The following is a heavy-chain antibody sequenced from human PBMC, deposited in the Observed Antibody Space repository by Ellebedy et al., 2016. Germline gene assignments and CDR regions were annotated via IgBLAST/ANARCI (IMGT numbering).Heavy chain of an antibody. CDR3: ARGRNDYADYLEILWYMDI. J-gene: IGHJ6*04. D-gene: IGHD4-17*01. V-gene: IGHV3-49*03. CDR1: RFMFGDYP. Sequence: GGSLRLSCTGSRFMFGDYPMSWFRQAPGKGLEWLAFIRGKAFDGTTYYAASVAGRFAVSRDDSKSVAYLQMNSLKSDDTAVYYCARGRNDYADYLEILWYMDIWGKGTTVIVSS. CDR2: IRGKAFDGTT.